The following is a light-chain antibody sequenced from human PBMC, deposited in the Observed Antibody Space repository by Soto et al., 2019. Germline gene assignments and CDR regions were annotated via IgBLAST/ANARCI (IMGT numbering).Light chain of an antibody. V-gene: IGLV1-40*01. CDR1: ISNIRAGYD. J-gene: IGLJ1*01. Sequence: QSVRTQPPSVSGAPGQRFTISCTGSISNIRAGYDVHWYQQRPGTAPKLLIYGNKNRPSGVPDRFSGSKSGTSASLAITGLQAEDEADYYCQSYDSSLSVSYVFGTGTKVTVL. CDR3: QSYDSSLSVSYV. CDR2: GNK.